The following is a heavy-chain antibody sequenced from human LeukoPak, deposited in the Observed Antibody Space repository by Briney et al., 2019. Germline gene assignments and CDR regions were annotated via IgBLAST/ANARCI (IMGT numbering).Heavy chain of an antibody. V-gene: IGHV3-23*01. CDR3: AKDSRQIYGWGVRFFY. Sequence: PGGSLRLSCAASGFTFSSFAMSWVRQAPGKGLEWVSTISDSGGYTYYADSVKGRFTISRDNSKNTLYLQMNSLRAEDTAVYYCAKDSRQIYGWGVRFFYWGRGTLVSVSS. D-gene: IGHD3-10*01. CDR2: ISDSGGYT. J-gene: IGHJ4*02. CDR1: GFTFSSFA.